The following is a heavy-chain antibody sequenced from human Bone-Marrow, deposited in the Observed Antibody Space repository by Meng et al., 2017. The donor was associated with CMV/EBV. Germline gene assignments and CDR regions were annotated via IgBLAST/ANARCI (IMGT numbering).Heavy chain of an antibody. CDR3: ARTYYYDSSGYREDFDY. CDR1: FTFSCHA. D-gene: IGHD3-22*01. CDR2: ISYDGSNK. V-gene: IGHV3-30-3*01. J-gene: IGHJ4*02. Sequence: FTFSCHAIPMARQPPGQGLGWLAVISYDGSNKYYADSVKGRFTISRDNSKTTLYLQMNSLRAEDTAVYYCARTYYYDSSGYREDFDYWGQGTLVTVSS.